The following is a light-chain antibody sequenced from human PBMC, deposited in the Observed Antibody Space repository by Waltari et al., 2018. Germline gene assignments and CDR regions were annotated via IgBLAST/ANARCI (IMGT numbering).Light chain of an antibody. CDR1: QNIDSW. CDR2: KAS. Sequence: DIQMTQSPSSLSASVGQKVTITCQASQNIDSWLAWYQQKPWKAPKSLIYKASSLESGVPSRVSGSGSGTNFTLTISDLQSEDFATYYCQQYRTAPLTFGGGTKVEIK. J-gene: IGKJ4*01. V-gene: IGKV1D-16*01. CDR3: QQYRTAPLT.